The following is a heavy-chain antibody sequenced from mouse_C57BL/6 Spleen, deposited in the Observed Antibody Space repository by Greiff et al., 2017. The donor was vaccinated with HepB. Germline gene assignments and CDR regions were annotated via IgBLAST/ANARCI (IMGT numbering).Heavy chain of an antibody. CDR3: ARSGYGSSP. CDR1: GYTFTSYW. Sequence: QVQLQQSGAELVKPGASVKMSCKASGYTFTSYWITWVKQRPGQGLEWIGDIYPGSGSTNYNEKFKSKATLTVDTSSSTAYMQLSSLTSEDSAVYYCARSGYGSSPWGQCTTLTVSS. D-gene: IGHD1-1*01. CDR2: IYPGSGST. V-gene: IGHV1-55*01. J-gene: IGHJ2*01.